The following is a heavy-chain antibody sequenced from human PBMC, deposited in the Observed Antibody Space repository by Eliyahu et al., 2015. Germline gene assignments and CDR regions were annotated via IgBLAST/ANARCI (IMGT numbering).Heavy chain of an antibody. V-gene: IGHV4-31*03. CDR1: XXSISSGGYY. CDR3: ARTDISGYCFDC. D-gene: IGHD3-22*01. Sequence: QVHLQESGPGLVKPSQTLSLTCXVXXXSISSGGYYWSWIRQQPGKGLEWIGYIYYNGGTYYSPPLKSRATISIDTSKNQFSLKVNSVSAADTAVYYCARTDISGYCFDCWGQGALVTVSS. J-gene: IGHJ4*02. CDR2: IYYNGGT.